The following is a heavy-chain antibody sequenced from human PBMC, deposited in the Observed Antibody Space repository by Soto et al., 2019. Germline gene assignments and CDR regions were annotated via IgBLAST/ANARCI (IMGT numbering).Heavy chain of an antibody. CDR2: INHSGST. J-gene: IGHJ5*02. CDR1: GGSFSGYY. CDR3: ARRPLWLASNWFDP. D-gene: IGHD6-19*01. Sequence: SETLSLTCAVYGGSFSGYYWSWIRQPPGKGLEWIGEINHSGSTNYNPSLKSRVTISVDTSKNQFSLKLSSVTAADTAVYYCARRPLWLASNWFDPWGQGTLVTVSS. V-gene: IGHV4-34*01.